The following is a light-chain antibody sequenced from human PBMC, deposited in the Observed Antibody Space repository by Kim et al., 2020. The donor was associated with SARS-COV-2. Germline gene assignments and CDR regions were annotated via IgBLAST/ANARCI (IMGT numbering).Light chain of an antibody. CDR1: QTVSSN. CDR3: QQYNNWPQT. V-gene: IGKV3-15*01. Sequence: VSPGERVSLSCRASQTVSSNLAWYQQRPGRAPRMLIYGASNRATGIPARFSGSGSGTEFTLTISSLQSEDSAVYYCQQYNNWPQTFGQGTKVDIK. CDR2: GAS. J-gene: IGKJ1*01.